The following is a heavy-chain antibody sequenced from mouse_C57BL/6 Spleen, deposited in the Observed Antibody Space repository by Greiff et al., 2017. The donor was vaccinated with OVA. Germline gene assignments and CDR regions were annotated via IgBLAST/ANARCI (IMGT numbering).Heavy chain of an antibody. D-gene: IGHD1-1*01. CDR2: ISSGGDYI. CDR1: GFTFSSYA. Sequence: LQQSGEGLVKPGGSLKLSCAASGFTFSSYAMSWVRQTPEKRLEWVAYISSGGDYIYYADTVKGRFTISRDNARNTLYLQMSSLKSEDTAMYYCTRAGSSYAMDYWGQGTSVTVSS. CDR3: TRAGSSYAMDY. V-gene: IGHV5-9-1*02. J-gene: IGHJ4*01.